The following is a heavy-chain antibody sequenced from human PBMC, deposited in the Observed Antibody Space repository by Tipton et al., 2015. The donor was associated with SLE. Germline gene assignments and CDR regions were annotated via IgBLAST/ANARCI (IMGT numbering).Heavy chain of an antibody. CDR2: IYNSATT. J-gene: IGHJ4*02. CDR3: ARDRGYTTSSRYFDF. Sequence: TLSLTCNVSGGSISSYYWGWLRQPPGEGLEWIGYIYNSATTNYSPSLKSRVTMSLDTSKNQFSLKLSSVTAADTAVYYCARDRGYTTSSRYFDFWGQGTLVTVSS. D-gene: IGHD6-6*01. V-gene: IGHV4-59*01. CDR1: GGSISSYY.